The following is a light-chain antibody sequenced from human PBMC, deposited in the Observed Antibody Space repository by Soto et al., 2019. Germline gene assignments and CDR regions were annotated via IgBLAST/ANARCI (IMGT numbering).Light chain of an antibody. Sequence: EIVLTQSPGTLSLSPGERATLSCRASQSVSSSYLAWYQQKPGQAPRLLIYGASSMATGIPDRFSGSGSGTDFTLTISRLEPEDFAVYYCQQYGSSPFTFGRGNKVDIK. CDR2: GAS. CDR3: QQYGSSPFT. V-gene: IGKV3-20*01. J-gene: IGKJ3*01. CDR1: QSVSSSY.